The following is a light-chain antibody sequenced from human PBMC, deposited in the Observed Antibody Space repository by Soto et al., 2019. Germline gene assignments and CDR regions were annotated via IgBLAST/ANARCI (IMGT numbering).Light chain of an antibody. CDR1: QSFSSN. CDR3: QQYNNWPYT. CDR2: GAS. Sequence: EIVMTQSPATLSVSPGERATLSCRASQSFSSNLAWYQQKPGQAPRLLIYGASTRAPGIPARFSGSGSGTEFTLTISSLQSEDFAVYYCQQYNNWPYTFGQGTKLEIK. V-gene: IGKV3-15*01. J-gene: IGKJ2*01.